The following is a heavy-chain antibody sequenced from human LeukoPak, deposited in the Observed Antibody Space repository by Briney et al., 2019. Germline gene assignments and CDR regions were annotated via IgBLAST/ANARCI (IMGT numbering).Heavy chain of an antibody. CDR3: ARGRWSFDY. Sequence: GGSLRLSCAASGFTFTSYNMNWVRQAPGKGLEWVSSISTSSSYIYYADSVKGRFTISRGNAKNSLYLQMNSLRAEDTAVYYCARGRWSFDYWGQGTLVTVSS. CDR1: GFTFTSYN. V-gene: IGHV3-21*01. D-gene: IGHD5-24*01. CDR2: ISTSSSYI. J-gene: IGHJ4*02.